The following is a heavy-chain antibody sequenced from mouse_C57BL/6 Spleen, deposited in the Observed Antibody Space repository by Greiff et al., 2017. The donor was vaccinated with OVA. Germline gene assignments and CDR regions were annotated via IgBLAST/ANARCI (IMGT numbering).Heavy chain of an antibody. V-gene: IGHV5-4*01. CDR2: ISDGGSYT. Sequence: EVQLVESGGGLVKPGGSLKLSCAASGFTFSSYAMSWVRQTPEKRLEWVATISDGGSYTYYPDNVKGRFTISRDNAKNNLYLQMSHLKSEDTAMYYCARDGLPYWGQGTLVTVSA. CDR1: GFTFSSYA. CDR3: ARDGLPY. J-gene: IGHJ3*01.